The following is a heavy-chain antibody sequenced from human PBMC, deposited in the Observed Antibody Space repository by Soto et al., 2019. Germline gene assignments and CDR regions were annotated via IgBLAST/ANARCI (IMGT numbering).Heavy chain of an antibody. CDR1: GFTFSSYA. V-gene: IGHV3-23*01. CDR3: AGRSGWSPYIY. J-gene: IGHJ4*02. Sequence: HPGGSLRLSCAASGFTFSSYAMSWVRQAPGKGLEWVSAISGSGGSTYYADSVKGRFTISRDNSKNTLYLQMNSLRAEDTAVYYCAGRSGWSPYIYWGQGTLVTVSS. D-gene: IGHD6-19*01. CDR2: ISGSGGST.